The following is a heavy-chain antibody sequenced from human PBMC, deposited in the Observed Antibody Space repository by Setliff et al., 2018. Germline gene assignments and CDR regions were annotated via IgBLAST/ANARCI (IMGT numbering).Heavy chain of an antibody. Sequence: SETLSLTCTVSGYSISSGYYWGWIRQPPGKGLEWIGSIYHSGSTYYNPSLKSRVTISVDTSKNQFSLKLSSVTAADTAVYYCARGGYCSGGSCLYGAFDIWGQGTMVTVSS. CDR1: GYSISSGYY. J-gene: IGHJ3*02. CDR3: ARGGYCSGGSCLYGAFDI. D-gene: IGHD2-15*01. V-gene: IGHV4-38-2*02. CDR2: IYHSGST.